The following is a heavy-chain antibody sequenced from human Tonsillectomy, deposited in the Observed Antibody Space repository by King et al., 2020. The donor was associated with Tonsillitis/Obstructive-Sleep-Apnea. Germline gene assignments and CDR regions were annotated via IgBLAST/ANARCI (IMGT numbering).Heavy chain of an antibody. D-gene: IGHD2-2*02. Sequence: VQLVESGGGLVQPGGSLRLSCAASGFTFSSYAMSWVRQAPGKGLEWVSAISGSGGSTYYADSVKGRFTISRDNSKNTLYLQMNSLRAEDTAVYYCAKDPGFIVVVPAAIGPQFSTDDAFDIWGQGTMVTVSS. CDR1: GFTFSSYA. CDR3: AKDPGFIVVVPAAIGPQFSTDDAFDI. CDR2: ISGSGGST. V-gene: IGHV3-23*04. J-gene: IGHJ3*02.